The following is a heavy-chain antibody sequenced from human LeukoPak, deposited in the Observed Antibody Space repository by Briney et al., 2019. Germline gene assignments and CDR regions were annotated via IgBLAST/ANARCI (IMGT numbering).Heavy chain of an antibody. J-gene: IGHJ6*02. D-gene: IGHD5-24*01. V-gene: IGHV3-33*08. CDR3: AREWLQSPVYYYGMDV. CDR1: GFTFSSYA. Sequence: GGSLRLSCAASGFTFSSYAMHWVRQAPGKGLEWVAVIWYDGSNKYYADSVKGRFTISRDNSKNTLYLQMNSLRAEDTAVYYCAREWLQSPVYYYGMDVWGQGTTVTVSS. CDR2: IWYDGSNK.